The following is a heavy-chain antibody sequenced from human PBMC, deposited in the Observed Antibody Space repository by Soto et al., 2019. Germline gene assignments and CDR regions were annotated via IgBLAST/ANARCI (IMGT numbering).Heavy chain of an antibody. D-gene: IGHD4-17*01. CDR3: AHRPRGDYGDYVDY. Sequence: QITLKESGPTLVKPTQTLTLTCTFSGFSLSTSGVGVGWIRQPPGKALEWLALIYWNDDKRYSPSLKSRLTITKDTSKNQVDLTMTNMDPVDTATYYCAHRPRGDYGDYVDYWGQGTLVTVSS. J-gene: IGHJ4*02. V-gene: IGHV2-5*01. CDR1: GFSLSTSGVG. CDR2: IYWNDDK.